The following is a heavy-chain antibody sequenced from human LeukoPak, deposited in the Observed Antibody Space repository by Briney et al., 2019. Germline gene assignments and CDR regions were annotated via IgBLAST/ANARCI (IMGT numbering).Heavy chain of an antibody. CDR1: GYTFTTYD. D-gene: IGHD6-19*01. Sequence: GASVTVSCTASGYTFTTYDINWVRQATGQGLEWMGWLNPNSGNAGYAQKFQGRVTITRNTSINTAYMELSSLRSEDTAVYYCARMTVSGRDNWFDPWGQGTLVTVSS. V-gene: IGHV1-8*03. J-gene: IGHJ5*02. CDR3: ARMTVSGRDNWFDP. CDR2: LNPNSGNA.